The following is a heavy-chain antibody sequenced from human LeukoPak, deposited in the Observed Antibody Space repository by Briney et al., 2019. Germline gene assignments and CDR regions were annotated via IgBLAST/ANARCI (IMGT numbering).Heavy chain of an antibody. CDR2: ISGSGGST. Sequence: GGSLRLSCAASGFTFSSYGMTWVRQAPGKGLEWVSVISGSGGSTYYADSVKGRFTVSRDNSKNTLYLQMNSLRAEDTAVYYCAKKYDILFPFDYWGQGTLVTVSS. J-gene: IGHJ4*02. V-gene: IGHV3-23*01. D-gene: IGHD3-9*01. CDR3: AKKYDILFPFDY. CDR1: GFTFSSYG.